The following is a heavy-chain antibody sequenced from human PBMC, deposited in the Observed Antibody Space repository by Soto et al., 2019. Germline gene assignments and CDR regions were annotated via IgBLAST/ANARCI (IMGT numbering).Heavy chain of an antibody. CDR3: ARALFPDVDIYAMDV. Sequence: GGSLRLSCAASGLTFRDHAMHWVRQAPGKGREWLAIIWNDGSNKFYAGSVQGRFTISRDNSKNTVYLQMNTLSAEDTAVYYCARALFPDVDIYAMDVWGQGTTVTVSS. CDR2: IWNDGSNK. D-gene: IGHD5-12*01. CDR1: GLTFRDHA. J-gene: IGHJ6*02. V-gene: IGHV3-33*01.